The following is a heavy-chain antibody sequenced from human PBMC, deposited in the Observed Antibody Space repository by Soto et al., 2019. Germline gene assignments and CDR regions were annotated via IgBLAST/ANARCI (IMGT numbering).Heavy chain of an antibody. V-gene: IGHV3-15*01. CDR1: GFTFSNAW. Sequence: GGSLRLSCAASGFTFSNAWMSWVRQAPGKGLEWVGRIKSKTDGGTTDYAAPVKGRFTISRDDSKNTLYLQMNSLKTEDTAVYYCTTDSWARPDAFDIWGQGTMVTVSS. CDR3: TTDSWARPDAFDI. CDR2: IKSKTDGGTT. J-gene: IGHJ3*02. D-gene: IGHD6-6*01.